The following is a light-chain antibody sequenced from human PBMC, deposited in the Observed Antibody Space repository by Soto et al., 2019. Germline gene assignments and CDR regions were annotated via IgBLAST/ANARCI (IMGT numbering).Light chain of an antibody. J-gene: IGKJ1*01. CDR2: GAS. CDR3: HQYGGSPRT. Sequence: EIVLTQSPGSLSLSPGERATLSCRASQSVSSNYLAWYQQKPGQAPRLLIYGASSRATGIPDRFSGSGSGTDFTLTISRLEPEDFAVYYCHQYGGSPRTFGQGTKVEIK. V-gene: IGKV3-20*01. CDR1: QSVSSNY.